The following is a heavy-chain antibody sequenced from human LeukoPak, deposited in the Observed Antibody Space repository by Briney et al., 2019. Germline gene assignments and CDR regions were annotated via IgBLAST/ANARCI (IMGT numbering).Heavy chain of an antibody. J-gene: IGHJ5*02. CDR3: ARDLACSGGSCYSGGDP. V-gene: IGHV1-8*01. D-gene: IGHD2-15*01. Sequence: WASVKVSCKASGYTFTSYDINWVRQATGQGLEWMGWMNPNSGNTGYAQKFQGRVTMTRNTSISTAYMELSSLRSEDTAVYYCARDLACSGGSCYSGGDPWGQGTLVTVSS. CDR2: MNPNSGNT. CDR1: GYTFTSYD.